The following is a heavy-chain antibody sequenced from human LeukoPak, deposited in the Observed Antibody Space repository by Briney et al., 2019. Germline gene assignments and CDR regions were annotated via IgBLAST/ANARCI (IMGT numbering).Heavy chain of an antibody. CDR1: AGSISSSSYY. Sequence: PSETLSLTCTVSAGSISSSSYYWGWIRQPPGKGLEWIGSIYYSGSTYYNPSLKSRVTISVDTSKNQFSRKLSSVTAADAAVYYCARQQQLALDYWGQGTLVTVSS. D-gene: IGHD6-13*01. CDR2: IYYSGST. CDR3: ARQQQLALDY. J-gene: IGHJ4*02. V-gene: IGHV4-39*01.